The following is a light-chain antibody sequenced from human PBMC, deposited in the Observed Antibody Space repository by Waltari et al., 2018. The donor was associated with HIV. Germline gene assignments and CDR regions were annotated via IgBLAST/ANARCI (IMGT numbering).Light chain of an antibody. CDR3: AAWNDRLSGYV. J-gene: IGLJ1*01. CDR2: TKN. Sequence: QSVLTQPPSASGTPGQRVTISCSGSSSNIGRNYVYWYQQLPGTAPKLRIYTKNQRPSGVPDRVSGSKSGTSAARAISGLRSEDEADYYCAAWNDRLSGYVFGTGTKVTV. CDR1: SSNIGRNY. V-gene: IGLV1-47*01.